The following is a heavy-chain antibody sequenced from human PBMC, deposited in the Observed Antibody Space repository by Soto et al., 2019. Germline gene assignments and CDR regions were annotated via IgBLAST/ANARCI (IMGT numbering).Heavy chain of an antibody. CDR2: ISAYNDER. J-gene: IGHJ5*02. CDR3: ARDYDIWGEDWFDP. Sequence: QVQLVQSGGEMKKPGASVKVSCKASGYTFTNFGISWVRQAPGQGPEWVGWISAYNDERNYAQKVRGRVIMTTDTSTSTAFMQLSTLTSDDTAVYYCARDYDIWGEDWFDPWGQGTLVTVSS. V-gene: IGHV1-18*01. CDR1: GYTFTNFG. D-gene: IGHD3-9*01.